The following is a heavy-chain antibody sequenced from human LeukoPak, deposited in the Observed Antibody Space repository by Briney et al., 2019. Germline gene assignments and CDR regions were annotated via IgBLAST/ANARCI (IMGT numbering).Heavy chain of an antibody. CDR1: GVTVSTYW. J-gene: IGHJ4*02. CDR2: LSSDGRST. V-gene: IGHV3-74*01. Sequence: PGGSLRLSCEVSGVTVSTYWMHWVRQGPGKGQEWVARLSSDGRSTNYADFVKGRATISRDNAKNTLFLEMSGLRADDTAVYYCARSYNYRFDYWGQGTLVVVSS. CDR3: ARSYNYRFDY. D-gene: IGHD3-22*01.